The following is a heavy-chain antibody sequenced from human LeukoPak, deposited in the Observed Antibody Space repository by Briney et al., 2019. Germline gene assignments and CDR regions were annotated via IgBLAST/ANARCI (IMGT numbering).Heavy chain of an antibody. CDR2: IYTSGST. Sequence: SETLSLTCTVSGGSISSGSYYWSWIRQPAGKGLEWIGRIYTSGSTNYNPSLKSRVTISVDTSKNQFSLKLSSVTAADTAVYYCARAPMPNYYYYYMDVWGKGTTVTVSS. CDR3: ARAPMPNYYYYYMDV. D-gene: IGHD2-2*01. CDR1: GGSISSGSYY. V-gene: IGHV4-61*02. J-gene: IGHJ6*03.